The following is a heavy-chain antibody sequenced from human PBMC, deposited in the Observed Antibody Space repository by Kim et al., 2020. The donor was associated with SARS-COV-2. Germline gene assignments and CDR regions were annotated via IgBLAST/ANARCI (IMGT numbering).Heavy chain of an antibody. CDR2: IWYDGSNK. CDR1: GFTFSSYG. CDR3: ARGRQIWFGELSLDY. V-gene: IGHV3-33*01. J-gene: IGHJ4*02. Sequence: GGSPRLSCAASGFTFSSYGMHWVRQAPGKGLEWVAVIWYDGSNKYYADSVKGRFIISRDNSKNTLYLQMNSLRAEDTAVYYCARGRQIWFGELSLDYWGQGTLVTVSS. D-gene: IGHD3-10*01.